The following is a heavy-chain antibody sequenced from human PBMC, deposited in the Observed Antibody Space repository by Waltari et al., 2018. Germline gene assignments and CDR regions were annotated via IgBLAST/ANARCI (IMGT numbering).Heavy chain of an antibody. J-gene: IGHJ4*02. CDR2: IYHRGSP. CDR1: GYSISSGYY. V-gene: IGHV4-38-2*01. D-gene: IGHD3-10*01. Sequence: QVQLQESGPGLVKPSETLSLTCAVSGYSISSGYYWGWIRQPPGKGLEWMAIIYHRGSPYSTPSRKSRVTISVDTSKNQFSLKLTSVTAADTAVYYCASGIPTYGRGINCYSDYWGQGTLVTVSS. CDR3: ASGIPTYGRGINCYSDY.